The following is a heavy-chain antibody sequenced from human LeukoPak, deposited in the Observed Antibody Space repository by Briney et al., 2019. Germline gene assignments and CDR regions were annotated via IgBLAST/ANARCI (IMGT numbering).Heavy chain of an antibody. V-gene: IGHV3-21*01. D-gene: IGHD6-19*01. J-gene: IGHJ4*02. CDR1: GFTFSSYS. CDR3: ARDLAVAGTVGFDY. Sequence: KPGGSLRLSCAASGFTFSSYSMNWVRQAPGKGLEWVSSISSSSSYIHYADSVKGRFTISRDNAKNPLYLQMNSLRAEDTAVYYCARDLAVAGTVGFDYWGQGTLVTVSS. CDR2: ISSSSSYI.